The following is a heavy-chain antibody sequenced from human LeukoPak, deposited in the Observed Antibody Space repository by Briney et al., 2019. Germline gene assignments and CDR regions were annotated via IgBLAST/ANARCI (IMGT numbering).Heavy chain of an antibody. D-gene: IGHD3-22*01. J-gene: IGHJ4*02. CDR3: ARGPYYYDSSGGFDY. CDR1: GGSFSGYY. CDR2: INHSGST. Sequence: SETLSLTCAVYGGSFSGYYWSWIRQPPGKGLEWIGEINHSGSTIYNPSLKSRVTISVDTSKNQFSLKLSSVTAADTAVYYCARGPYYYDSSGGFDYWGQGTLVTVSS. V-gene: IGHV4-34*01.